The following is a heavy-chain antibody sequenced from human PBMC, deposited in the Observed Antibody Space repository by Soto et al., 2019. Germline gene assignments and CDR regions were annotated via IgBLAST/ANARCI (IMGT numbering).Heavy chain of an antibody. CDR3: ARARNLYGMVV. V-gene: IGHV1-8*01. CDR2: MNPNSGNT. CDR1: GYTFTSYD. J-gene: IGHJ6*01. Sequence: ASVKVSCKASGYTFTSYDINWVRQATGQGLEWMGWMNPNSGNTAYAQKFQGRVTMTRNTSISTAYMELSSLRSEDTAVYYCARARNLYGMVVWGQEPTVTCSS. D-gene: IGHD1-1*01.